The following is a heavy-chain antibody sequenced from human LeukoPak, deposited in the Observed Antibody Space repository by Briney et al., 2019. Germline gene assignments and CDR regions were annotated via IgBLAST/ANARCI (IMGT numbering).Heavy chain of an antibody. V-gene: IGHV3-23*01. CDR3: AKALVVAYFDY. D-gene: IGHD3-22*01. CDR1: GFTFSSYA. CDR2: ISGSGGST. Sequence: GGSRRLSCAASGFTFSSYAMSWVRQAPGKGLEWVSAISGSGGSTYYADSVKGRFTVSRDNSKNTLYLQMNSLRAEDTAVYYCAKALVVAYFDYWGQGTLVTVSS. J-gene: IGHJ4*02.